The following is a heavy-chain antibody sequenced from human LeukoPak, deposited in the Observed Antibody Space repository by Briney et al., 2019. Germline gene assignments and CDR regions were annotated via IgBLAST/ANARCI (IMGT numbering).Heavy chain of an antibody. J-gene: IGHJ1*01. CDR3: AKDGKQVVQKH. CDR2: ISGSGGST. D-gene: IGHD6-13*01. Sequence: GGSLRLSCAASGFTFSSYAMSWVRQAPGKGLEWVSAISGSGGSTYYADSVKGRFTISRDNSKNMLYLQMNSLRAEDTAVYYCAKDGKQVVQKHWGQGTLVTVSS. V-gene: IGHV3-23*01. CDR1: GFTFSSYA.